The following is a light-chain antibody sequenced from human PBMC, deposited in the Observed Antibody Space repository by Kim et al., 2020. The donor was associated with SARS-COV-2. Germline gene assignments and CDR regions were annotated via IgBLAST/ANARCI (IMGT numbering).Light chain of an antibody. CDR2: QDS. CDR3: QAWDSSTVV. V-gene: IGLV3-1*01. CDR1: KLGDKY. J-gene: IGLJ2*01. Sequence: LSPGKTASITCSGDKLGDKYACWYQQKPGQSPVLVIYQDSKRPSGIPERFSGSNSGNTATLTISGTQAMDEADYYCQAWDSSTVVFGGGTQLTVL.